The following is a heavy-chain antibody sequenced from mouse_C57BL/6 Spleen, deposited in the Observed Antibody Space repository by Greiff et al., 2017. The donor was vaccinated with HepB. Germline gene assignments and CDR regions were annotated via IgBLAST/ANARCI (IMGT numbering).Heavy chain of an antibody. J-gene: IGHJ3*01. Sequence: VQVVESGAELVRPGASVTLSCKASGYTFTDYEMHWVKQTPVHGLEWIGAIDPETGGTAYNQKFKGKAILTADKSSSTAYMELRSLTSEDSAVYYCTRREDGSHTWFAYWGQGTLVTVSA. D-gene: IGHD2-3*01. CDR1: GYTFTDYE. V-gene: IGHV1-15*01. CDR3: TRREDGSHTWFAY. CDR2: IDPETGGT.